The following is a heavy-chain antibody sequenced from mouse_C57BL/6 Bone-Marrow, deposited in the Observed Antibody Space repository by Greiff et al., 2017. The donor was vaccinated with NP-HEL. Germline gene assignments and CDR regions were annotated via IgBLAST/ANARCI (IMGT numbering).Heavy chain of an antibody. CDR3: ATYGSSPPYWYFDV. Sequence: VQLKESGPGLVKPSQSLSLTCSVTGYSITSGYYWNWIRQFPGNKLEWMGYISYDGSNNYNPSLKNRISITRDTSKNQFFLKLNSVTTEDTATYYCATYGSSPPYWYFDVWGTGTTVTVSS. V-gene: IGHV3-6*01. J-gene: IGHJ1*03. D-gene: IGHD1-1*01. CDR2: ISYDGSN. CDR1: GYSITSGYY.